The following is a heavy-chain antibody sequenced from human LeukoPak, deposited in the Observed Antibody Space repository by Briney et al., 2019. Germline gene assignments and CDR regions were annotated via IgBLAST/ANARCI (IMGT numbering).Heavy chain of an antibody. Sequence: PSETLSLTCTVSGGSISSSSYYWGWIRQPPGKGLEWIGSIYYSGSAYYNPSLKSRVTISVDTSKNQFSLKLSSVTAVDTAVYYCASQADYYDSSGYTFDPWGQGTLVTVSS. CDR1: GGSISSSSYY. V-gene: IGHV4-39*01. D-gene: IGHD3-22*01. CDR2: IYYSGSA. CDR3: ASQADYYDSSGYTFDP. J-gene: IGHJ5*02.